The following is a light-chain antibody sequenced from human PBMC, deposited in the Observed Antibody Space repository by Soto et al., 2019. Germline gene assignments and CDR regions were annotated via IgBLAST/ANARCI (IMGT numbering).Light chain of an antibody. CDR2: KAS. CDR1: QTISSW. Sequence: DIQMTQSPSTLSGSVGDRVTITCRASQTISSWLAWYQQKPGKAPKLLIYKASTLKSGVPSRFSGSGSGTDFTLTISRLEPGDFAVYYCQQYVDSPWTFGQGTKVDIK. V-gene: IGKV1-5*03. J-gene: IGKJ1*01. CDR3: QQYVDSPWT.